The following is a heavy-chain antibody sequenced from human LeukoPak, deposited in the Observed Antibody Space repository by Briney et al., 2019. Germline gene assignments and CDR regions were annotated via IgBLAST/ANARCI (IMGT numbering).Heavy chain of an antibody. Sequence: GGSLRLSCAASGFTVSTNYMSWVRQPAGQGLEWLSVIYTGGTTFSADSVKGRFTISRDNSKNTLYLQMNSLRADDTAVYYCTKLKGWYGEGYCDHWGQGTLVTVSS. D-gene: IGHD3-10*01. CDR1: GFTVSTNY. V-gene: IGHV3-53*01. CDR2: IYTGGTT. J-gene: IGHJ4*02. CDR3: TKLKGWYGEGYCDH.